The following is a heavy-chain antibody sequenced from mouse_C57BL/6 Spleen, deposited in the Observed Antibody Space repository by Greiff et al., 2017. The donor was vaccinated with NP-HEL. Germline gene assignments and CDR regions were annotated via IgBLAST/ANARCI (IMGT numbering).Heavy chain of an antibody. J-gene: IGHJ3*01. CDR3: ARNYGSPFAY. Sequence: QVQLQQPGAELVKPGASVKLSCKASGYTFTSYWMQWVKQRPGQGLEWIGEIDPSDSYTNYNQKFKGKATLTVDTSSSTAYMQLSSLTSEDSAVYYCARNYGSPFAYWGQGTLVTVSA. CDR1: GYTFTSYW. V-gene: IGHV1-50*01. D-gene: IGHD1-1*01. CDR2: IDPSDSYT.